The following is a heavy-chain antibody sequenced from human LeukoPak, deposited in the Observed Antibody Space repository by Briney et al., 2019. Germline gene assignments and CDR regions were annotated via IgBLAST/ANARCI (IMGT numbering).Heavy chain of an antibody. J-gene: IGHJ3*02. CDR2: INPSGGST. V-gene: IGHV1-46*01. Sequence: VSVKVSCKASGYTFTSYYMHWVRQAPGQGLEWMGIINPSGGSTSYAQKFQGRVTMTRDMSTSTVYMELSSLRSEDTAVYYCARITNYYDSSGYGNAFDIWGQGTMVTVSS. D-gene: IGHD3-22*01. CDR3: ARITNYYDSSGYGNAFDI. CDR1: GYTFTSYY.